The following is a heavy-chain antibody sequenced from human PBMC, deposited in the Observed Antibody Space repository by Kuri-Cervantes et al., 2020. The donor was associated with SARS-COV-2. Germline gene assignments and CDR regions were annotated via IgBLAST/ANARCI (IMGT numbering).Heavy chain of an antibody. D-gene: IGHD3-3*01. CDR3: ARDYNYYDFWSGYLGFVD. CDR1: GGSISSSSYY. J-gene: IGHJ4*02. Sequence: LRLSCTVSGGSISSSSYYWGWIRQPPGKGLGWIGYIYYSGSTYYNPSLKSRVTISVDTSKNRFSLKLSSVTAADTAVYYCARDYNYYDFWSGYLGFVDWGQGTLVTVSS. CDR2: IYYSGST. V-gene: IGHV4-30-4*08.